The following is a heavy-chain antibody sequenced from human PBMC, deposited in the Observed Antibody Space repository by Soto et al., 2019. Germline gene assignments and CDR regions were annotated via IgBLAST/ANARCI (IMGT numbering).Heavy chain of an antibody. J-gene: IGHJ6*02. CDR1: GFTFSTYS. CDR3: AREYTAWPLAYGLDV. V-gene: IGHV3-21*01. D-gene: IGHD2-2*02. CDR2: ISSRSDI. Sequence: LSCVGSGFTFSTYSINWVRQAPGKGLEWVSSISSRSDIYYADSVKGRFTISRDNAKNSVSLQMNSLRAEDTAVYYCAREYTAWPLAYGLDVWGQGTTVTVSS.